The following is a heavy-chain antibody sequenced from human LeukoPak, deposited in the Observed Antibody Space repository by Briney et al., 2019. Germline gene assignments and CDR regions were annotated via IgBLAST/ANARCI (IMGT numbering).Heavy chain of an antibody. D-gene: IGHD1-26*01. Sequence: GGSLRLSCAASGFYLNTYEMNWVRQAPGKGLEWIADITISGHAKNYADSVKGRFTISRDNAGTSLYLQMNSLRVEDTGVYYCARGEPHSDLGGQGTLVTVSS. CDR3: ARGEPHSDL. CDR2: ITISGHAK. V-gene: IGHV3-48*03. CDR1: GFYLNTYE. J-gene: IGHJ5*02.